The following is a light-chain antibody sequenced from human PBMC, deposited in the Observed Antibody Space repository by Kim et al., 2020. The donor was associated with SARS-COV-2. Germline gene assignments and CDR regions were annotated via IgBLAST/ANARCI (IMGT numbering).Light chain of an antibody. Sequence: DIQMTQSPSSVSASVGDSVTIACRASQPIAGWLTWYQQKPGQAPKLLIFETSTLETGVPSRFRGSRSGSDFTLTISSLQPEDFATYFCQQANAFPLTFGQGTKLEI. CDR1: QPIAGW. CDR2: ETS. J-gene: IGKJ2*01. CDR3: QQANAFPLT. V-gene: IGKV1-12*01.